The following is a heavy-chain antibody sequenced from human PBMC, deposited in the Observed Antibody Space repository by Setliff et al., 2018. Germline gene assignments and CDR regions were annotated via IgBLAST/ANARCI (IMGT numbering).Heavy chain of an antibody. Sequence: VASVKVSCKASGGTFSSYAISWVRQAPGQGLEWMGRIIPIFGTANYAQKFQGRVTITADKSTSTAYMELSSLRSEDTAVYYCARDRHPPWSGYPYYYMDVWGKGTTVTVSS. D-gene: IGHD3-3*01. CDR1: GGTFSSYA. CDR3: ARDRHPPWSGYPYYYMDV. J-gene: IGHJ6*03. CDR2: IIPIFGTA. V-gene: IGHV1-69*06.